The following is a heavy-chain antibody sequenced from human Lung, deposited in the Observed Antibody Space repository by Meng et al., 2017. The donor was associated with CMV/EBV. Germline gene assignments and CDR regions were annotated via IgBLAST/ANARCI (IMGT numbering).Heavy chain of an antibody. Sequence: SGXXLVXPTQTLTLTCTFSGFSLSTNGVGVGWIRQPPGKALEWLALIYWNDDKRYSPSLRTRLTITKDTSKNQVVLRMANLDPVDTATYFCAHRPLYPNVVDFWXQGTMVTVSS. D-gene: IGHD2-8*01. CDR3: AHRPLYPNVVDF. CDR2: IYWNDDK. V-gene: IGHV2-5*01. CDR1: GFSLSTNGVG. J-gene: IGHJ3*01.